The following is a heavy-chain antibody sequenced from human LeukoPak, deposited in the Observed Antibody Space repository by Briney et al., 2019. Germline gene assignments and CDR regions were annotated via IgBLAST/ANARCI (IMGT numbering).Heavy chain of an antibody. J-gene: IGHJ4*02. CDR1: GGTFSSYA. V-gene: IGHV1-69*05. Sequence: SVKVSCKASGGTFSSYAISWVRQAPGQGLEWMGGIIPIFGTANYAQKFQGRVTITTDESSSTVYMELSSLRSEDTAVYYCASGLGYGGNLPLLGYWGQGTLVTVSS. D-gene: IGHD4-23*01. CDR3: ASGLGYGGNLPLLGY. CDR2: IIPIFGTA.